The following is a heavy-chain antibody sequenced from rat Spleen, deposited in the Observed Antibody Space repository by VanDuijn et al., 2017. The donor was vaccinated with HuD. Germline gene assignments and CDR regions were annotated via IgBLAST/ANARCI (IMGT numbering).Heavy chain of an antibody. CDR3: TTGIT. D-gene: IGHD1-10*01. Sequence: EVQLVESGGGLVQPGRSLKFSCVASGFTFSNYGLAWVRQAPTKGLEWVASITKSGGSTYYRDSVKGRFTISRDNAKSTLYLQMDSLRSEDTATYYCTTGITWGQGVMVTVSS. V-gene: IGHV5-27*01. CDR1: GFTFSNYG. J-gene: IGHJ2*01. CDR2: ITKSGGST.